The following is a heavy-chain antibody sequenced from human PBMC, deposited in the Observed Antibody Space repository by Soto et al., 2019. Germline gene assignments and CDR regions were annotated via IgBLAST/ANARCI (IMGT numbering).Heavy chain of an antibody. CDR1: GGSISSYY. Sequence: SETLSLTCPVSGGSISSYYLSWIRPPPGKGLEWIGYIYYSGSTYYNPSLKSRVTISVDTSKNQFSLKLSSVTAADTAVYYCARVVVGMVRRNYYYYGMDVWGQGTTVTVSS. J-gene: IGHJ6*02. V-gene: IGHV4-59*06. CDR3: ARVVVGMVRRNYYYYGMDV. D-gene: IGHD3-10*01. CDR2: IYYSGST.